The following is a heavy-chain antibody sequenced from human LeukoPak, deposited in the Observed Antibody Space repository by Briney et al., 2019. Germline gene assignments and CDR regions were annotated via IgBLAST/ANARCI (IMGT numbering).Heavy chain of an antibody. D-gene: IGHD3-22*01. J-gene: IGHJ5*02. V-gene: IGHV4-59*01. Sequence: SETLSLTCTVSGGSISSYYWSWIRQPPGKGLECIGYIYYSGSTNYNPSLRSRVTISVDTSKNQFSLKLSSVTAADTAVYYCARGSGYQNNWFDPWGQGTLVTVSS. CDR3: ARGSGYQNNWFDP. CDR2: IYYSGST. CDR1: GGSISSYY.